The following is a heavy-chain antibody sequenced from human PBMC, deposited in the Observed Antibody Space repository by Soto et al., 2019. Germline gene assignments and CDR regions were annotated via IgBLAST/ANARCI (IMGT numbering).Heavy chain of an antibody. Sequence: SETLSLTCAVYGGSFSGYYWSWIRQPPGKGLEWIGEINHSGSTNYNPSLKSRVTISVDTSKNQFSLKLSSVTAADTAVYYCAGGTPARQLVDYYYMDVWGKGTTVTVSS. V-gene: IGHV4-34*01. CDR3: AGGTPARQLVDYYYMDV. CDR2: INHSGST. D-gene: IGHD6-13*01. J-gene: IGHJ6*03. CDR1: GGSFSGYY.